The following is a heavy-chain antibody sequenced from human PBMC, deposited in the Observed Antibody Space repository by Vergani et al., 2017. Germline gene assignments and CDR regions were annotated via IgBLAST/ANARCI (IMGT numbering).Heavy chain of an antibody. CDR2: FYTGGGN. CDR1: GGSISSGSYY. Sequence: VQLQESGPGLVRPSQTLSLSCTVSGGSISSGSYYWSWFRQPAGKGLEWIGRFYTGGGNSYNPPLKSRVTISVVTSKNQFSLQLSSVTAADTAVYYCASDPLYXTTWPFLLLDMDVWGQGTTVTVSS. J-gene: IGHJ6*02. D-gene: IGHD6-13*01. CDR3: ASDPLYXTTWPFLLLDMDV. V-gene: IGHV4-61*02.